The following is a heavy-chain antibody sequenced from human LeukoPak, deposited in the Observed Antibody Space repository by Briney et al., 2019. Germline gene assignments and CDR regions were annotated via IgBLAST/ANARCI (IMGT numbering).Heavy chain of an antibody. V-gene: IGHV1-69*13. J-gene: IGHJ5*02. CDR2: IIPIFGTA. CDR1: GGTFSSYA. D-gene: IGHD6-19*01. CDR3: AREPRFGAVAGNKWFDP. Sequence: SVKVSCKASGGTFSSYAISWVRQAPGQGLEWMGGIIPIFGTANYAQKFQGRVTITADESTSTAYMELSSLRSEDTAVYYCAREPRFGAVAGNKWFDPWGQGTLVTVSS.